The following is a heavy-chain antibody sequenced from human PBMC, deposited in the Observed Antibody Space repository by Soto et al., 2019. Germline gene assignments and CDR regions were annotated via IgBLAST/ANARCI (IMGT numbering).Heavy chain of an antibody. CDR3: ARVKSTSSYGMDV. D-gene: IGHD2-2*01. CDR1: GGSISSSNW. CDR2: IYHSGIT. V-gene: IGHV4-4*02. Sequence: QVQLQESGPGLVKPSGTLSLTCAVSGGSISSSNWWSWVRQPPGKGLEWIGEIYHSGITKYNPSLKSRVTISVDKSKSQFALKLSSVTAADTAVYYCARVKSTSSYGMDVWGQGTTVTVSS. J-gene: IGHJ6*02.